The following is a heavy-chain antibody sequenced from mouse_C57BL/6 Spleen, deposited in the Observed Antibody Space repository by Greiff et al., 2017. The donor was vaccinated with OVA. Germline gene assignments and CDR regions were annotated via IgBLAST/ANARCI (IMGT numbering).Heavy chain of an antibody. CDR2: ISSGSSTI. CDR1: GFTFSDYG. J-gene: IGHJ3*01. V-gene: IGHV5-17*01. Sequence: DVQLQESGGGLVKPGGSLKLSCAASGFTFSDYGMHWVRQAPETGLEWVAYISSGSSTIYYADTVKGRFTISRDNAKNTLFLQMTRLRSEDTAMYYCARGTDHAYWGQGTLVTVSA. D-gene: IGHD2-14*01. CDR3: ARGTDHAY.